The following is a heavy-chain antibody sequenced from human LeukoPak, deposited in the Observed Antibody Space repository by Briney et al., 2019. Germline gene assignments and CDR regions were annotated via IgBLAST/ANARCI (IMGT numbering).Heavy chain of an antibody. CDR2: IYYSGNT. CDR1: GGSIGISSYY. CDR3: ARGLLYSGSFSRNWFDP. D-gene: IGHD1-26*01. J-gene: IGHJ5*02. V-gene: IGHV4-39*01. Sequence: PSETLSLTCTVSGGSIGISSYYWGWIRQPPRKGLEWIGTIYYSGNTYYNPSLKSRVTISVDTSKNQFSLKLGSVTAADTAVYYCARGLLYSGSFSRNWFDPWGQGTLVTVSS.